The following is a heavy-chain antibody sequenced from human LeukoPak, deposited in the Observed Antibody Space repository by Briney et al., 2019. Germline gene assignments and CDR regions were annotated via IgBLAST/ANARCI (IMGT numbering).Heavy chain of an antibody. CDR3: AKDDFWSGYAEYYYYYYGMDV. CDR2: IKQDGSEE. CDR1: GFTFRSYW. D-gene: IGHD3-3*01. J-gene: IGHJ6*02. V-gene: IGHV3-7*01. Sequence: GESLRLSCAASGFTFRSYWMTWVRQAPGKGLEWVANIKQDGSEEYYVNSVKGRFTISRDNSKNTLYLQMNSLRAEDTAVYYCAKDDFWSGYAEYYYYYYGMDVWGQGTTVTVSS.